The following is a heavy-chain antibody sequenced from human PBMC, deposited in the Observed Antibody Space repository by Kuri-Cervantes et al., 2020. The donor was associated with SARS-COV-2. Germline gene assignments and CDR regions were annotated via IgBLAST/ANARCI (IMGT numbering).Heavy chain of an antibody. V-gene: IGHV1-69*04. J-gene: IGHJ4*02. CDR2: IIPIFGIA. CDR3: ARDAAADNLSDY. CDR1: GGTFSSYA. Sequence: SVKVSCKASGGTFSSYAISWVRQAPGQGLEWMGRIIPIFGIANYAQKFQGRVTITADKSTSTAYMELSSLRSEDTAVYYCARDAAADNLSDYWSQGTLVTVSS. D-gene: IGHD6-13*01.